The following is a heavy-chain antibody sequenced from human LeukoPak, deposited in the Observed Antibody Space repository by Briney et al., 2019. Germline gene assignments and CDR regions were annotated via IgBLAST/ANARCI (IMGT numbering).Heavy chain of an antibody. J-gene: IGHJ4*02. CDR2: INPNSGGT. Sequence: PSVKVSCKASGYTFTGYYMNWVRQAPGQGLEWMGWINPNSGGTNYAQKFQGRVTMTRDTSISTAYMELSRLRSDDTAVYYCARGGGLGVTMVRGVIAEVFDYWGQGTLVTVSS. V-gene: IGHV1-2*02. CDR1: GYTFTGYY. CDR3: ARGGGLGVTMVRGVIAEVFDY. D-gene: IGHD3-10*01.